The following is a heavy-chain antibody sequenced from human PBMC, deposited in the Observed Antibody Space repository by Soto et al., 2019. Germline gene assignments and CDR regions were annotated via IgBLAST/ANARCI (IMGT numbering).Heavy chain of an antibody. Sequence: QVQLVESGGGVVQPGRYLRLSCAASGFTFSSYGMHWVRQAPGKGLEWVAVISYDGSNKYYADSVKGRFTISRDNSKNTLYLQMNSLRAEDTAVYYCAKGSRGRGYYYYGMDVWGQGTTVTVSS. CDR2: ISYDGSNK. V-gene: IGHV3-30*18. J-gene: IGHJ6*02. CDR3: AKGSRGRGYYYYGMDV. CDR1: GFTFSSYG. D-gene: IGHD3-10*01.